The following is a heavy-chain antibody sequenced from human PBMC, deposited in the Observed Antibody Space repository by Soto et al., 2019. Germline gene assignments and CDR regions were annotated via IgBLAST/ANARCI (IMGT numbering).Heavy chain of an antibody. CDR3: AKPRCGGGNGMDV. J-gene: IGHJ6*02. V-gene: IGHV3-30*18. D-gene: IGHD3-16*01. CDR1: GFTFSSYG. Sequence: QVQLVESGGGVVQPGRSLRLSCAASGFTFSSYGMHWVRQAPGKGLEWVAVISYDGSNKNYADPVKGRFTISRDNSKNTLYMEMSSLRAEDTAVYYCAKPRCGGGNGMDVWGQGTTVTVSS. CDR2: ISYDGSNK.